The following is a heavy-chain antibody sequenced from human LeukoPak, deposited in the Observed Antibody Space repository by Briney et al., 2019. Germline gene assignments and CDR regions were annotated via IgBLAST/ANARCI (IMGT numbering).Heavy chain of an antibody. CDR2: ISSSSSYI. J-gene: IGHJ4*02. Sequence: PGGSLRLSCAASGFTFSSYSMNWVRQAPGKGLEWVSSISSSSSYIYYADSVKGRLTISRDNAKNSLYLQMNSLRAEDTAVYYCAREGSGSYSEIDYWGQGTLVTVSS. CDR3: AREGSGSYSEIDY. D-gene: IGHD3-10*01. V-gene: IGHV3-21*01. CDR1: GFTFSSYS.